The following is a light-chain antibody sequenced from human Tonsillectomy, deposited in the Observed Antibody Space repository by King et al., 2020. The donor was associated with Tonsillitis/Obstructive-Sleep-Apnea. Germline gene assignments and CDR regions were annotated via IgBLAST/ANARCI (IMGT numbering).Light chain of an antibody. J-gene: IGLJ1*01. V-gene: IGLV2-11*01. Sequence: GVPDRFSGSKSGNTASLTISGLQAEDEADYYCCSYAGSSGLCGTGTKVTVL. CDR3: CSYAGSSGL.